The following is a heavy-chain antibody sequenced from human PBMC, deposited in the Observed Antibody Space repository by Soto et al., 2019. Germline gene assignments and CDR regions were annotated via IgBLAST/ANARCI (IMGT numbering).Heavy chain of an antibody. Sequence: SSETLSLTCTVSGGSISSYYWSWIRQPPGKGLEWIGYIYYSGSTNYNPSLKSRVTISVDTSKNQFSLKLSSVTAADTAVYYCAREAQYSSFTYGMDVWGQGTTVTVSS. CDR1: GGSISSYY. D-gene: IGHD6-6*01. J-gene: IGHJ6*02. CDR3: AREAQYSSFTYGMDV. V-gene: IGHV4-59*01. CDR2: IYYSGST.